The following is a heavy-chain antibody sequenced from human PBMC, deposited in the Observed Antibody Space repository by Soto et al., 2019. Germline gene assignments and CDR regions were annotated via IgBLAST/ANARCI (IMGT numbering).Heavy chain of an antibody. Sequence: QVQLVQSGAELKKPGASVKVSCKASGYTFRNYGINWVRQAPGQGLEWMGWISAYNGNTKYAQKFQGRVTLATDTPTTTAYMELGSLKSDDTAVDYCARDGRQFGPNSDNFDIWGQGTTVTVSS. CDR2: ISAYNGNT. J-gene: IGHJ3*02. CDR3: ARDGRQFGPNSDNFDI. CDR1: GYTFRNYG. V-gene: IGHV1-18*01. D-gene: IGHD3-10*01.